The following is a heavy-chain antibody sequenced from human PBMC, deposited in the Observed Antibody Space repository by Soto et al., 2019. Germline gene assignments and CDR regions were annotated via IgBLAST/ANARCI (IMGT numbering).Heavy chain of an antibody. CDR1: AFTFSRHS. Sequence: GGSLRLSCAASAFTFSRHSMHWVRQAPGKGLEWVSYISSSSSTIYYAESVKGRFTISRDNAKNSLYLQMNSLRDEDTAVYYSARDGRATVKLYYYGMDVWGQGTTVTVSS. V-gene: IGHV3-48*02. D-gene: IGHD4-4*01. CDR2: ISSSSSTI. CDR3: ARDGRATVKLYYYGMDV. J-gene: IGHJ6*02.